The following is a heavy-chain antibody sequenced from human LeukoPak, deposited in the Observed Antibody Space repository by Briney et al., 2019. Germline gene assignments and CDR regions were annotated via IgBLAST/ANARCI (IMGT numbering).Heavy chain of an antibody. V-gene: IGHV3-23*01. CDR3: AKDAGVAGRIRAFDY. Sequence: GGSLRLSCAASGFTFSSHAMSWVRQAPGKGLEWVSTISGSGGSTYYANSVKGRFTISRDNSKNTLYLQMNSLRAEDSAVYYCAKDAGVAGRIRAFDYWGQGTLVTVSS. J-gene: IGHJ4*02. D-gene: IGHD6-19*01. CDR2: ISGSGGST. CDR1: GFTFSSHA.